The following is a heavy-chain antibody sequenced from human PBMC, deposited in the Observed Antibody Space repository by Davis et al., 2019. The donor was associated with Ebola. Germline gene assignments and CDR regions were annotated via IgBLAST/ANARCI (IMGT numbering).Heavy chain of an antibody. J-gene: IGHJ4*02. CDR2: ISHDGSNK. D-gene: IGHD5-18*01. CDR1: GFTFSSFG. CDR3: AKDQGIWGYGYCMDY. Sequence: GESQKISCAASGFTFSSFGMHWVRQAPGKGLEWVAVISHDGSNKHYADSVKGRFTISRDNSKSTLYLQVNSLRVEDTAVYYCAKDQGIWGYGYCMDYWGQGTLVTVPS. V-gene: IGHV3-30*18.